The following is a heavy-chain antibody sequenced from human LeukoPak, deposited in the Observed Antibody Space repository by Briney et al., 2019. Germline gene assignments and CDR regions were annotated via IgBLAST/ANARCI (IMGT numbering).Heavy chain of an antibody. Sequence: SETLSLTCAVYGGSFSGYYWSWIRQPPGKGLEWIGEINHSGSTNYNPSLKSRVTISVDTSKNQFSLKLSSVTAADTAVYYCARGHAQGVSSSWYLSYRIPYYYMDVWGKGTTVTVSS. CDR1: GGSFSGYY. V-gene: IGHV4-34*01. CDR3: ARGHAQGVSSSWYLSYRIPYYYMDV. CDR2: INHSGST. D-gene: IGHD6-13*01. J-gene: IGHJ6*03.